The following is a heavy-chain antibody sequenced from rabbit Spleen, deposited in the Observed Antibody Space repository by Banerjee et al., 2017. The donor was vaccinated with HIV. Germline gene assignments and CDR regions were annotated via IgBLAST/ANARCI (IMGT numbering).Heavy chain of an antibody. CDR2: INIVTGRA. J-gene: IGHJ6*01. D-gene: IGHD8-1*01. CDR3: ARDTGSSFSSYGMDL. V-gene: IGHV1S45*01. Sequence: EQLEESGGGLVKPKGSLTLTCKASGVSFSDKDVMCWVRQAPGKGLEWIACINIVTGRAVYASWAKGRFTFSKTSSTTVTLQVTSLTAADTATYFCARDTGSSFSSYGMDLWGQGTLVTVS. CDR1: GVSFSDKDV.